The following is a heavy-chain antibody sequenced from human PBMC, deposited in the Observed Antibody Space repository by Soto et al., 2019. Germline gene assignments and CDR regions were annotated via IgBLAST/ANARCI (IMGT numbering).Heavy chain of an antibody. CDR1: GFTFSDYY. CDR3: ARGGSGWTRGGWLGP. CDR2: INDSGSTI. D-gene: IGHD6-25*01. Sequence: QMQLVQSGGGLVKPGGSLTLSCKASGFTFSDYYMIWVRQTPGKGLEWLSYINDSGSTIYYADSVRARFTIFRENAANSVYLQLDGLTDGDTAFYYCARGGSGWTRGGWLGPWGQGSLVTVAS. V-gene: IGHV3-11*01. J-gene: IGHJ5*02.